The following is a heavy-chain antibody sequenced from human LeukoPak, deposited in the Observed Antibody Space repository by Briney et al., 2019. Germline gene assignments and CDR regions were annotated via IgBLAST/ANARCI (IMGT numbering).Heavy chain of an antibody. J-gene: IGHJ4*02. CDR1: GYTFTGNY. Sequence: ASVKVSCKASGYTFTGNYIHWVRQAPGQGLEWMGMIYPRDGSTSYAQKFQGRVTVTRDTSTSTVHMELSGLRSEDTAVYYCARDQEGFDYWGQGTLVTVSS. CDR3: ARDQEGFDY. V-gene: IGHV1-46*01. CDR2: IYPRDGST.